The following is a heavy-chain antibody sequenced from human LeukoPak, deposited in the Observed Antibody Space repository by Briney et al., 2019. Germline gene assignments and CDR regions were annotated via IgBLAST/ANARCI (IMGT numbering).Heavy chain of an antibody. CDR1: GFTVSSNY. CDR3: ARHGDLTAYYGIYYFEF. Sequence: PGGSLRLSCAASGFTVSSNYMSWVRQAPGKGLEWVSVIYSGGSAYYADSVKGRFTISRDNSKNTLYLQMNSLRAEDTAVYYCARHGDLTAYYGIYYFEFWGQGTLVTVSS. CDR2: IYSGGSA. V-gene: IGHV3-66*02. J-gene: IGHJ4*02. D-gene: IGHD3-9*01.